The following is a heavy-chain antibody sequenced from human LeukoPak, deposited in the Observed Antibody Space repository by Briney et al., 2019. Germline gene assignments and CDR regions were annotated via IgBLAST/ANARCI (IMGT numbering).Heavy chain of an antibody. CDR3: ARRSGYYWDAFDV. J-gene: IGHJ3*01. CDR2: IKQDESEK. CDR1: GFNFNSYW. Sequence: GGSLRLSCAVSGFNFNSYWMNWVRQAPGKGLEWVANIKQDESEKNYVDSVKGRFTISRDNANNLLHLQMNNLRADDTAVYYCARRSGYYWDAFDVWGQGTMVTVSS. V-gene: IGHV3-7*01. D-gene: IGHD3-22*01.